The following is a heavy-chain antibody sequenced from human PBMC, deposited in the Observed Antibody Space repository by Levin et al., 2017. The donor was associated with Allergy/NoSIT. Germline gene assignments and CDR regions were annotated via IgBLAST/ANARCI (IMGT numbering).Heavy chain of an antibody. D-gene: IGHD3-10*01. CDR2: IKSKTDGGTT. Sequence: ETLSLTCAASGFTFNNAWMSWVRQAPGKGLAWVGRIKSKTDGGTTDYAAPVKGRFTISRDDSKNTLYLQMNSLKTEDTAVYYCTTGGVLLWFGESPDAFDIWGQGTMVTVSS. CDR1: GFTFNNAW. V-gene: IGHV3-15*01. J-gene: IGHJ3*02. CDR3: TTGGVLLWFGESPDAFDI.